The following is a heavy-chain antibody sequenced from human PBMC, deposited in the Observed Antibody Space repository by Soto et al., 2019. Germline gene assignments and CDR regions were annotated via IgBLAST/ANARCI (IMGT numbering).Heavy chain of an antibody. J-gene: IGHJ2*01. CDR3: ARDLLGMGYFDL. CDR2: IYYSGGT. D-gene: IGHD7-27*01. Sequence: QVQLQESGPGLVKPSETLSLTCTVSGGSISSYYWSWIQQPPGKGLEWIGNIYYSGGTNYNPSLKSRVTISVDTSKNQFSLKLSSVTAADAAVYYCARDLLGMGYFDLWGRGTLVTDSS. V-gene: IGHV4-59*01. CDR1: GGSISSYY.